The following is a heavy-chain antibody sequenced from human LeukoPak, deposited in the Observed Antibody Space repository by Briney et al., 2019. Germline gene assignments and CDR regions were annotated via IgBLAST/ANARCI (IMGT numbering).Heavy chain of an antibody. CDR1: GFTFSSYA. D-gene: IGHD3-22*01. J-gene: IGHJ4*02. Sequence: GGSLRLSCAASGFTFSSYAMSWVRRAPGKELEWVSDISGSGGSTYYADSVKGRFTISRDNSKNTLYLQMNSLRAEDTAVYYCAKGGTYYDSSGYPYWGQGILVTVSS. CDR3: AKGGTYYDSSGYPY. CDR2: ISGSGGST. V-gene: IGHV3-23*01.